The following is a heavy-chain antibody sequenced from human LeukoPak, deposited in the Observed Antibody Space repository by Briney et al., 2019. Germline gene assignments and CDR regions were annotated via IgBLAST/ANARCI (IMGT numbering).Heavy chain of an antibody. CDR3: ARDGRAAAGGGSLTLDSFRPIYYGMDV. J-gene: IGHJ6*02. D-gene: IGHD6-13*01. CDR2: ISSSSNYI. V-gene: IGHV3-21*04. Sequence: GGSLRLSCAASGFTFSSYSVNWVRQAPGKGLEWVSSISSSSNYIYYADSVKGRFTISRDNAKNSLYLQMNSLRAEDTAMYYCARDGRAAAGGGSLTLDSFRPIYYGMDVWGQGTTVTVSS. CDR1: GFTFSSYS.